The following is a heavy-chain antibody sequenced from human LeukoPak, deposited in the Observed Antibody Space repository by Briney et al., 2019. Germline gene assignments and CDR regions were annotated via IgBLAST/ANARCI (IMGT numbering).Heavy chain of an antibody. Sequence: GGSLRLSCAASGFTFSSYGMHWVRQAPGKGLEGVAVISYDGSNKYYADSVKGRFTISRDNSKNMLYLQMNSLRAEDTAVYYCAKDRGSGSYPADSYYYAMDVWGQGTTATVSS. J-gene: IGHJ6*02. CDR3: AKDRGSGSYPADSYYYAMDV. V-gene: IGHV3-30*18. CDR1: GFTFSSYG. CDR2: ISYDGSNK. D-gene: IGHD1-26*01.